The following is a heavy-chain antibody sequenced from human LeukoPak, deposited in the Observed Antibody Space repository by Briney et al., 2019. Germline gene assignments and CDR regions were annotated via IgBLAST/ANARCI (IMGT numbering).Heavy chain of an antibody. Sequence: KPSETLSLTCAVYGGSFSGYYWSWIRQPPGKGLEWIGEINHSGSTNYNPSLKSRVTISVDTSKNQFSLKLSSVTAADTAVYYCARLRPETKWLQLSDYYFDYRGQGTLVTVSS. CDR2: INHSGST. CDR1: GGSFSGYY. D-gene: IGHD5-24*01. CDR3: ARLRPETKWLQLSDYYFDY. J-gene: IGHJ4*02. V-gene: IGHV4-34*01.